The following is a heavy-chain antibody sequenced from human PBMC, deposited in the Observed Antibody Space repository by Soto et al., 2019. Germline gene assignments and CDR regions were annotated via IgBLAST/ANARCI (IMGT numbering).Heavy chain of an antibody. Sequence: QVQLQESGPGLVKPSQTLSLTCTVSGGSISSGDYYWSWIRKPPGKGLEWIGYIYYSGSTYYNPSLKSRVTISVDTSKHQFSLKLSSVTAADTAVYYCARVVPAARSKIFDYWGQGTLVTVSS. D-gene: IGHD2-2*01. V-gene: IGHV4-30-4*01. CDR3: ARVVPAARSKIFDY. J-gene: IGHJ4*02. CDR1: GGSISSGDYY. CDR2: IYYSGST.